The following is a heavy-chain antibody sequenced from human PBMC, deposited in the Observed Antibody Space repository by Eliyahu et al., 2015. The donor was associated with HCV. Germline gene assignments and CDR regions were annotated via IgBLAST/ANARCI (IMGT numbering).Heavy chain of an antibody. CDR2: INHSGST. CDR3: ARGGYDYIWGSYRHVQGWFDP. D-gene: IGHD3-16*02. V-gene: IGHV4-34*01. J-gene: IGHJ5*02. CDR1: GGSFSGXY. Sequence: QVQLQQWGAGLLKPSXTLSLTCAVYGGSFSGXYWSWIRQPPGKGLEWIGEINHSGSTNYNPSLKSRVTISVDTSKNQFSLKLSSVTAADTAVYYCARGGYDYIWGSYRHVQGWFDPWGQGTLVTVSS.